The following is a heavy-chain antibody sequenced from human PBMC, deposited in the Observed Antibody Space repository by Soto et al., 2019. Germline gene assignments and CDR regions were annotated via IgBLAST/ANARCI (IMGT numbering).Heavy chain of an antibody. V-gene: IGHV4-59*08. CDR2: SDHSGGT. Sequence: PSETLSLTCTVSGGSISSYYWSWIRQPPGKGLEWIGYSDHSGGTSYNHSLKSRVTISVDTSKTQCSLKLTSVTAADTAVYYGARQGFGPLHGRVDVWGQGNTVTISS. CDR1: GGSISSYY. CDR3: ARQGFGPLHGRVDV. D-gene: IGHD3-10*01. J-gene: IGHJ6*02.